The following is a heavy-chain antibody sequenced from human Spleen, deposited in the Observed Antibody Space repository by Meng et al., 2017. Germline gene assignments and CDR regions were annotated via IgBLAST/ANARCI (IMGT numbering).Heavy chain of an antibody. CDR1: GYSISSGYY. Sequence: SETLSLTCAVSGYSISSGYYWGWIRQPPGKGLEWIGSIYHTGSTYYSPSLKSRVTISVDTSKNHFSLKLSSVTAADTAVYYCARHSQIYGMDVWGQGTTVTVSS. CDR3: ARHSQIYGMDV. J-gene: IGHJ6*02. CDR2: IYHTGST. D-gene: IGHD5-18*01. V-gene: IGHV4-38-2*01.